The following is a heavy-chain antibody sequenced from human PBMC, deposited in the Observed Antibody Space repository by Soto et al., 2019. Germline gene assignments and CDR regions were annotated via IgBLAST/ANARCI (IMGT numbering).Heavy chain of an antibody. CDR2: IDNDGSFT. CDR3: GRDDIGSGIGI. J-gene: IGHJ4*02. D-gene: IGHD3-10*01. V-gene: IGHV3-74*01. Sequence: PGGSTRLSCTTSGVTSCSSWMHWVRKTPGKGLVWVSHIDNDGSFTTYAESVKGRFTISRDNAKNTLYLQMNSLRADDMAVCYCGRDDIGSGIGIRGVGTLGTVSS. CDR1: GVTSCSSW.